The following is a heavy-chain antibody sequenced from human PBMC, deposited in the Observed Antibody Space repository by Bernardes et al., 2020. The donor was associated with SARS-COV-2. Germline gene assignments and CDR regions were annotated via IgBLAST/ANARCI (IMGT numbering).Heavy chain of an antibody. J-gene: IGHJ6*02. CDR3: ARGKWGPSIVATMDV. Sequence: GGSLRLSCAASGFTFSNYGTTWVRQAPGKGLEWVSSISGSGDSREYADSVKGRFTISRDNSKNILYLQMNSLIADDSAVYYCARGKWGPSIVATMDVWGQGTTVTVSS. CDR1: GFTFSNYG. V-gene: IGHV3-23*01. D-gene: IGHD2-15*01. CDR2: ISGSGDSR.